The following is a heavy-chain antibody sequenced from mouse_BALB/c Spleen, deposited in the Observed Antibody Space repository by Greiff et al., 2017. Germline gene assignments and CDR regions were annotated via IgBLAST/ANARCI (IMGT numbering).Heavy chain of an antibody. J-gene: IGHJ3*01. CDR1: GYTFTSYW. V-gene: IGHV1S127*01. CDR2: IDPSDSYT. Sequence: QVQLQQSGAELVKPGASVKMSCKASGYTFTSYWMHWVKQRPGQGLEWIGVIDPSDSYTSYNQKFKGKATLTVDTSSSTAYMQLSSLTSEDSAVYYCTREEDMRLRPGFAYWGQGTLVTVSA. CDR3: TREEDMRLRPGFAY. D-gene: IGHD2-4*01.